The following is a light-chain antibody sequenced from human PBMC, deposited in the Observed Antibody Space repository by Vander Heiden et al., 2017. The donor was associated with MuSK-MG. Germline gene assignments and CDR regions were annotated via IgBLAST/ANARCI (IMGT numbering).Light chain of an antibody. Sequence: IVLAQSPGTRPESLGERVTLSCRASQSVSSSLLACYQQTPGQAPRLLYSGASNRATGIPDRGSGSGSGTDFTLTISRLEPEDFAIYFCQHYGSSPYTFGQGTKLXIK. CDR2: GAS. CDR3: QHYGSSPYT. CDR1: QSVSSSL. V-gene: IGKV3-20*01. J-gene: IGKJ2*01.